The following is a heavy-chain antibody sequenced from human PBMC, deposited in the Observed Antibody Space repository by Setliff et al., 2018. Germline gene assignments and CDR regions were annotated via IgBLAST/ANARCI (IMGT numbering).Heavy chain of an antibody. CDR2: IDPSDSYT. D-gene: IGHD6-13*01. CDR3: ARRDSSSWSPDPSSEPSYGMDV. J-gene: IGHJ6*02. V-gene: IGHV5-10-1*01. Sequence: PGESLKISCKGSGYNFTSYWINWVRQMPGKGLEWMGRIDPSDSYTNYSPSFQGHVTISADKSISTAYLQWSSLKASDTAMYYCARRDSSSWSPDPSSEPSYGMDVWGQGTTVTVSS. CDR1: GYNFTSYW.